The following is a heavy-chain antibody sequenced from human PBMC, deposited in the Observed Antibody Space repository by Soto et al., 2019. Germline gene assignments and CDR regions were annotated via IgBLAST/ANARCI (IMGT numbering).Heavy chain of an antibody. CDR1: GYTFTGYY. Sequence: ASVKVSCKASGYTFTGYYMHWVRQAPGQGLEWMGWINPNSGGTNYAQKFQGWVTMTRDTSISTAYMELSRLRAEDTAVYYCAKGADGHIIAVASGYWGQGTLVTVSS. CDR3: AKGADGHIIAVASGY. V-gene: IGHV1-2*04. J-gene: IGHJ4*02. CDR2: INPNSGGT. D-gene: IGHD6-19*01.